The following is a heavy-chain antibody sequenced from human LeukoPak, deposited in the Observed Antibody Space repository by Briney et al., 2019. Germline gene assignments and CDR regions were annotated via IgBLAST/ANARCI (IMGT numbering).Heavy chain of an antibody. V-gene: IGHV3-7*01. J-gene: IGHJ4*02. CDR1: GFTFSNYW. CDR3: ARIGYSSSSFDY. D-gene: IGHD6-6*01. CDR2: INQDGSVK. Sequence: GGSLRLSCAASGFTFSNYWMSWVRQAPGKGLEWVANINQDGSVKYYVDSLKGRFTISRDNAKNSVFLHMISLRAEDTAVYYCARIGYSSSSFDYWGQGTLVTVSS.